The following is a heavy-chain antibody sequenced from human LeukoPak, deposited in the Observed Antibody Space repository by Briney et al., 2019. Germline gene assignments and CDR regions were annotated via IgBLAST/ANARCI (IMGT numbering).Heavy chain of an antibody. V-gene: IGHV3-30*02. CDR3: AKDLAGTSIAPYYFVY. D-gene: IGHD6-6*01. CDR1: GFTFSSYG. J-gene: IGHJ4*02. CDR2: IRYDGSNK. Sequence: GGSLRLSCAASGFTFSSYGMHWVRQAPGKGLEWVAFIRYDGSNKYYADSVKGRFTISRDSSKNTLYLQMNSLRAEDTAVYYCAKDLAGTSIAPYYFVYWGQGTLVTVSS.